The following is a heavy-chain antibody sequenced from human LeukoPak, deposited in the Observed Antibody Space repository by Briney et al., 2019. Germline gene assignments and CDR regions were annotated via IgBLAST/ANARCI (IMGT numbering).Heavy chain of an antibody. CDR2: INSDGSST. CDR3: AKELSRGPRAHLAEYFQH. Sequence: GGSLRLSCAASGFTFSSYWMHWVRQAPGKGLVWVSRINSDGSSTSYADSVKGRFTISRDNAKNTLYLQMNSLRAEDTAVYYCAKELSRGPRAHLAEYFQHWGQGTLVTVSS. CDR1: GFTFSSYW. J-gene: IGHJ1*01. D-gene: IGHD3-10*01. V-gene: IGHV3-74*01.